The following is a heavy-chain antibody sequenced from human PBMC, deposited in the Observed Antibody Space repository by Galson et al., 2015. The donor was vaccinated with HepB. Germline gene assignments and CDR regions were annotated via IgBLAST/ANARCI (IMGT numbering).Heavy chain of an antibody. V-gene: IGHV1-69*13. CDR3: ARGFHVSPLNWAWNFDY. Sequence: SVKVSCKASGCTFSSYAISWVRQAPGQGLEWMGGISAIFGTANYAQKFQGRVTITADESTSTAYMELSSLRSEDTAVYYCARGFHVSPLNWAWNFDYWGQGTLVTVSS. CDR1: GCTFSSYA. CDR2: ISAIFGTA. D-gene: IGHD2/OR15-2a*01. J-gene: IGHJ4*02.